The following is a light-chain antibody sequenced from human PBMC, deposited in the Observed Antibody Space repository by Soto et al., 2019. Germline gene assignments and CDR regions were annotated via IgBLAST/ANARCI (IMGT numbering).Light chain of an antibody. CDR1: QSVSSSY. V-gene: IGKV3D-20*02. J-gene: IGKJ1*01. Sequence: EIVLTQSPGTLSLSPGERATLSCRASQSVSSSYLAWYQQKPGQAPRLLIYGASTRATGIPARFSGSGSGTEFTLTISSLEPEDFAVYYCQQRSNWPTFGQGTKVDIK. CDR3: QQRSNWPT. CDR2: GAS.